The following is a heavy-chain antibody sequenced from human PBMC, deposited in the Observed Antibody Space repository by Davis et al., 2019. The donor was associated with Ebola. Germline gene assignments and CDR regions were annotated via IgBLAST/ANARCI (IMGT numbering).Heavy chain of an antibody. V-gene: IGHV3-48*02. J-gene: IGHJ6*02. D-gene: IGHD5-12*01. Sequence: GESLKISCAASGFIFSHYWMSWVRQAPGKGLEWVSYISSSSSTIYYADSVKGRFTISRDNAKNSLYLQMNSLRDEDTAVYYCARIIVATISHYYGMDVWGQGTTVTVSS. CDR1: GFIFSHYW. CDR3: ARIIVATISHYYGMDV. CDR2: ISSSSSTI.